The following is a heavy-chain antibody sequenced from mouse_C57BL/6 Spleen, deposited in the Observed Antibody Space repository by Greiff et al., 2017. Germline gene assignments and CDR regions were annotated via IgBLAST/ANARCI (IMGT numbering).Heavy chain of an antibody. J-gene: IGHJ3*01. Sequence: QVQLQQPGAELVRPGSSVKLSCKASGYTFTSYWMHWVKQRPIQGLEWIGNIHPSDSETHYNQKFKDKATLTVDKSSSTAYMQLSSLTSEDSAVYDCATYYGSSYYGFAYWGQGTLVTVSA. CDR2: IHPSDSET. CDR3: ATYYGSSYYGFAY. D-gene: IGHD1-1*01. CDR1: GYTFTSYW. V-gene: IGHV1-52*01.